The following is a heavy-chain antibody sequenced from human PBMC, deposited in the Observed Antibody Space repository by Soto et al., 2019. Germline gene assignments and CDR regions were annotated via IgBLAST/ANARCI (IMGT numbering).Heavy chain of an antibody. V-gene: IGHV4-31*03. CDR3: ARPPTP. CDR1: GGSISSGGYY. CDR2: IYYSGST. J-gene: IGHJ5*02. Sequence: QVQLQESGPGLVKPSQTLSLTCTVSGGSISSGGYYWSWIRQHPGKGLEWIGYIYYSGSTYYNPSLKGGFTISVDTSKTQFSLKRSSVTAATPAVYYCARPPTPWGQGPLVTVSS.